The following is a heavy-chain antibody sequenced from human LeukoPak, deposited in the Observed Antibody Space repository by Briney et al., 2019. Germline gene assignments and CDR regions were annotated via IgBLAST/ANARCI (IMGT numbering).Heavy chain of an antibody. CDR3: ARGTYSSGCFLY. J-gene: IGHJ4*02. V-gene: IGHV3-7*03. CDR1: GFTFSSYW. D-gene: IGHD6-19*01. Sequence: GGSLRLSCAASGFTFSSYWMSWVRQAPGKGLEWVANIKQDGSEKYYVDSVKGRFTISSDNSKNTLYLQMNSLRAEDTAMYYCARGTYSSGCFLYWGQGTLVTVSS. CDR2: IKQDGSEK.